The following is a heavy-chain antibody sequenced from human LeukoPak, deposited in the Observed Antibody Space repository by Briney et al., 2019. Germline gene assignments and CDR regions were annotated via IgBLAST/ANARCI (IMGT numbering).Heavy chain of an antibody. Sequence: GGSLRLSCSASGFTFSDYAVHWVRQAPGKGLQYVSGINTDGGSTYYTDSVKDRFTISRDNSKNTLYLQMSSLRPEDTAVYYCARGGGDRNPFDYWGQGTLVTVSS. J-gene: IGHJ4*02. V-gene: IGHV3-64D*06. CDR2: INTDGGST. CDR1: GFTFSDYA. D-gene: IGHD4-17*01. CDR3: ARGGGDRNPFDY.